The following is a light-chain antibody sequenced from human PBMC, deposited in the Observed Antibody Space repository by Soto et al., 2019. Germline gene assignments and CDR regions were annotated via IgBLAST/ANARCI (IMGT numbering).Light chain of an antibody. J-gene: IGKJ1*01. CDR2: GAS. CDR3: QQDNTWPRWT. CDR1: QSVSSN. V-gene: IGKV3-15*01. Sequence: EIVMTQSPATLSVSQGVRATLSCRASQSVSSNLAWYQQKPGQAPRLLMYGASNRATGIPDRFSGSGSGTECTLTISSLQSEDFAVYYWQQDNTWPRWTFGQGTKLELK.